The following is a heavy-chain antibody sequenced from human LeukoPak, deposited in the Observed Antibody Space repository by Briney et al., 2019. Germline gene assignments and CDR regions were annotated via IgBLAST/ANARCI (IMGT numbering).Heavy chain of an antibody. CDR2: ISYDGSNK. D-gene: IGHD1-7*01. CDR3: AKDSWNYFLGGSRPRHFDY. V-gene: IGHV3-30*18. CDR1: GFTFSSYC. Sequence: GRSLRLSCAASGFTFSSYCMHWVGQAPAKGLDWVAVISYDGSNKYYTDSVKGRFTISRDNSKNTLYLQVNSLRAEDTAVYYCAKDSWNYFLGGSRPRHFDYWGQGTLVTVSS. J-gene: IGHJ4*02.